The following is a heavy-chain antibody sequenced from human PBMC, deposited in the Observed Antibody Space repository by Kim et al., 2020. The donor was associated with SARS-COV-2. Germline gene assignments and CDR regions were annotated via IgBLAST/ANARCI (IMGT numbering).Heavy chain of an antibody. CDR1: GDSVSSNSAA. V-gene: IGHV6-1*01. D-gene: IGHD3-10*01. CDR3: ARDSAEYYSGSGSYYSGNWFDP. Sequence: SQTLSLTCAISGDSVSSNSAAWNWIRQSPSRGLEWLGRTYYRSKWYNDYAVAVKSRITINPDTSKNQFSLQLNSVTPEDTAVYYCARDSAEYYSGSGSYYSGNWFDPWGQGTLVTVSS. J-gene: IGHJ5*02. CDR2: TYYRSKWYN.